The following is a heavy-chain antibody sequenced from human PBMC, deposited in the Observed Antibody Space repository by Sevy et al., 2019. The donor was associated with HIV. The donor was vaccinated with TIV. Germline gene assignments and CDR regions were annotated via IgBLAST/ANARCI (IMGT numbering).Heavy chain of an antibody. V-gene: IGHV3-23*01. Sequence: GGSLRLSCAASGFTFSSHAMNWVRQAPGKGLEWVSIINDSGGSTIYADSVKGRFTISRDNSKNKVYLQMNSLRVEDTAVYYCVKGRGPHCGGDCSSRILDYWGRGILVTVSS. CDR2: INDSGGST. D-gene: IGHD2-21*02. CDR1: GFTFSSHA. CDR3: VKGRGPHCGGDCSSRILDY. J-gene: IGHJ4*02.